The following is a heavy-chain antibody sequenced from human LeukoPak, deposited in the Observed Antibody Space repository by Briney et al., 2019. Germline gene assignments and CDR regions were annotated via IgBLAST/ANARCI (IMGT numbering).Heavy chain of an antibody. CDR2: SYYSGST. CDR1: GGSISSSSYY. CDR3: ARQDIVVVPATDNWFDP. V-gene: IGHV4-39*01. J-gene: IGHJ5*02. Sequence: SETLSLTCTVSGGSISSSSYYWGWIRQPPGKGLEWIGSSYYSGSTYYNPSLKSGVTISVDTSKNQFSLKLSSVTAADTAVYYCARQDIVVVPATDNWFDPWGQGTLVTVSS. D-gene: IGHD2-2*01.